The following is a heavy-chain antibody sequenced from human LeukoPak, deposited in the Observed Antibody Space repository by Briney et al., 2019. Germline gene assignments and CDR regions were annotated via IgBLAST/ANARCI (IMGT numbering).Heavy chain of an antibody. CDR2: ISNSDGST. V-gene: IGHV3-23*01. CDR1: GFTFSNYA. CDR3: ARDSGHAFDI. J-gene: IGHJ3*02. Sequence: GGSLRLSCAASGFTFSNYAMSWVRQAPGKGLEWVSAISNSDGSTYYADSMKGRFTISRDNAKNSLYLQLNSLRDGDTAVYYCARDSGHAFDIWGQGTMVTVSS.